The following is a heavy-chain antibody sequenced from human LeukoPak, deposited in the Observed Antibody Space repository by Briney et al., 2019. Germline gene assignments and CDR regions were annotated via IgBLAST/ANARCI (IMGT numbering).Heavy chain of an antibody. D-gene: IGHD6-19*01. CDR3: ARAVAGYYYYYYMDV. J-gene: IGHJ6*03. Sequence: ASVKVSCKASGYTFTSYDINWVRQATGQGLEWMGWMNPNSGNTGYAQKFQGRVTMTRNTSISTAYMERSSLRSEDTAVYYCARAVAGYYYYYYMDVWGKGTTVTISS. CDR1: GYTFTSYD. CDR2: MNPNSGNT. V-gene: IGHV1-8*01.